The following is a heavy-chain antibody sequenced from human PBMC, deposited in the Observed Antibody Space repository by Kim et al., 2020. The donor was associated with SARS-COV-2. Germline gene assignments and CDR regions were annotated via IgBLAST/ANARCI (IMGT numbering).Heavy chain of an antibody. Sequence: SETLSLTCTVSGGSISSGSYYWSWIRQPAGKGLEWIGRIYTSGSTNYNPSLKSRVTISVDTSKNQFSLKLSSVTAADTAVYYCARDRFGPFYGMDVWGQGTTVTVSS. CDR3: ARDRFGPFYGMDV. CDR1: GGSISSGSYY. V-gene: IGHV4-61*02. CDR2: IYTSGST. J-gene: IGHJ6*02. D-gene: IGHD3-10*01.